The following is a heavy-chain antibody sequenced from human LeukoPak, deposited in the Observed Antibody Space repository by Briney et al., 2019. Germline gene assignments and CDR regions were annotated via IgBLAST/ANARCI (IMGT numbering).Heavy chain of an antibody. CDR3: AKDVIIDYYDSSGYYYFDY. CDR2: ISGSGGST. V-gene: IGHV3-23*01. J-gene: IGHJ4*02. CDR1: GFTFSSYG. D-gene: IGHD3-22*01. Sequence: GGSLRLSCAASGFTFSSYGMHWVRQAPGKGLEWVSAISGSGGSTYYADSVKGRFTISRDNSKNTLYLQMNSLRAEDTAVYYCAKDVIIDYYDSSGYYYFDYWGQGTLVTVSS.